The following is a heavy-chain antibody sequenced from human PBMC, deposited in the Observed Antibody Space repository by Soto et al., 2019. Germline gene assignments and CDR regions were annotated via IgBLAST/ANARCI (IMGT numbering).Heavy chain of an antibody. Sequence: PGGSLRLSCAASGFTLSNIGMQWVRQAPGKGLEWVAVISAGGNTKYYADSVKGRFTISRGNSKNTLFLQMNSLRTEDTAVYYCAKESGGERYAAYFDLWGQGTLVTVSS. CDR3: AKESGGERYAAYFDL. D-gene: IGHD2-21*01. CDR2: ISAGGNTK. CDR1: GFTLSNIG. J-gene: IGHJ4*02. V-gene: IGHV3-30*18.